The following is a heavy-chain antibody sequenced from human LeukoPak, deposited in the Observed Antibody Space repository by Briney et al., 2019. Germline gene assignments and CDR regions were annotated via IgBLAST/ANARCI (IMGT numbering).Heavy chain of an antibody. J-gene: IGHJ4*02. CDR2: INPNTGGT. D-gene: IGHD3-22*01. Sequence: GASVKVSCKASGYSFTGYYMHWVRQAPGQGLEWMGWINPNTGGTKYAQKFKGRVTMTRDTSINTAYMDLSRLTSDDTAVYFCVREPPHYYESRGLDYWGQGTLVTVSS. CDR3: VREPPHYYESRGLDY. CDR1: GYSFTGYY. V-gene: IGHV1-2*02.